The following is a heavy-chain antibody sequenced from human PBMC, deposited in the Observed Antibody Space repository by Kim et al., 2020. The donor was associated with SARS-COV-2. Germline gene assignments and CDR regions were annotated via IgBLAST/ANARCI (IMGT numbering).Heavy chain of an antibody. D-gene: IGHD3-3*01. J-gene: IGHJ4*01. CDR3: AKDTYYDFWSGRNYFDY. CDR2: ISYDGSNK. Sequence: GGSLRLSCAASGFTFSSYGMHWVRQAPGKGLEWVAVISYDGSNKYYADSVKGRFTISRDNSKNTLYLQMNSLRAEDTAVYYCAKDTYYDFWSGRNYFDY. CDR1: GFTFSSYG. V-gene: IGHV3-30*18.